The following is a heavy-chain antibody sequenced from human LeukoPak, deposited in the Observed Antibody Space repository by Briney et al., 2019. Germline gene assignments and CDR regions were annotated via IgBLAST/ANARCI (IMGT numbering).Heavy chain of an antibody. CDR1: GITVSSNY. V-gene: IGHV3-53*01. Sequence: GGSLRLSCAASGITVSSNYMTWVRQAPGKGLEWVSVIYSGGGTYYADSVKGRFTISRDNTKNTLYLQMNSLRAEDTAVYYRAVGANPGALDYWGQGTLVTVSS. CDR3: AVGANPGALDY. D-gene: IGHD4/OR15-4a*01. J-gene: IGHJ4*02. CDR2: IYSGGGT.